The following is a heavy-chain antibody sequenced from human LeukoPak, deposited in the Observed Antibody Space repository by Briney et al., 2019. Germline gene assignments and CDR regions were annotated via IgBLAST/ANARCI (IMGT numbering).Heavy chain of an antibody. CDR2: IKQDGSEK. J-gene: IGHJ4*02. Sequence: PGGSLRLSCAASGFTFSSYWMSWVRQAPGKGLELVANIKQDGSEKYYVDSVKGRFTISRDNAKNSLYLQMNSLRAEDTAVYYCARPHYYDSSGYYYLFDYWGQGTLATVSS. V-gene: IGHV3-7*04. CDR3: ARPHYYDSSGYYYLFDY. CDR1: GFTFSSYW. D-gene: IGHD3-22*01.